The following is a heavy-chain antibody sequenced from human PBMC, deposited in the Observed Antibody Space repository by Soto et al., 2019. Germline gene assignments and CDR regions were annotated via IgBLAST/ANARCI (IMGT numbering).Heavy chain of an antibody. V-gene: IGHV1-3*01. CDR2: INAGNGNS. Sequence: ASVKVSCKASGYTFTSYAMHWVRQAPGQRLEWMGWINAGNGNSKYSQKFQGRVTITRDTSASTAYMELSSLRSEDTAVYYCARAVAVPADFDYWGQGTLVTVSS. D-gene: IGHD6-19*01. J-gene: IGHJ4*02. CDR3: ARAVAVPADFDY. CDR1: GYTFTSYA.